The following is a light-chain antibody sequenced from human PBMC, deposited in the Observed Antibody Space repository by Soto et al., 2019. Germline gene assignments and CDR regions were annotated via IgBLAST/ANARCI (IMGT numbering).Light chain of an antibody. CDR1: XXVSSN. CDR3: QXXNNWPQT. J-gene: IGKJ1*01. V-gene: IGKV3-15*01. CDR2: GAS. Sequence: EIVMTQSPATLSVSPXXXXTXXXXASXXVSSNLAWYQQKPGQAPRLLIYGASTRATGIPARFSGSGSGTEFTLTISSLQSEXXAVXYXQXXNNWPQTFGQGTKVEIK.